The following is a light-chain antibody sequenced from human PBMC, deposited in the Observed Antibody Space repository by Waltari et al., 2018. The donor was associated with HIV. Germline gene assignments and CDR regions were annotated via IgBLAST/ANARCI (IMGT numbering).Light chain of an antibody. CDR3: QQYNRYTLT. Sequence: DIEMTQSPSTLSTSVGDRVTITCRASQNINSWLAWYQQKPGKAPKLLIYKASSLEGGVPSRFSGSGSGTEFTLTITSLQPDDSATYYCQQYNRYTLTFGGGTKVEIK. CDR1: QNINSW. V-gene: IGKV1-5*03. J-gene: IGKJ4*01. CDR2: KAS.